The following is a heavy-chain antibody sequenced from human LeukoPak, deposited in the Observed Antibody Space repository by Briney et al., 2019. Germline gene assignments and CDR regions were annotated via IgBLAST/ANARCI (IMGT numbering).Heavy chain of an antibody. J-gene: IGHJ4*02. Sequence: PGGSLRLSCAASGFTFSSDGMSWVRQAPGKGLEWVAVTGGSDDNTHYADSVKGRFSISRDTSENRLFLQMNSLRPDDSALYYCTKDLMTGFSSGWYLAYWGQGTLVTVSS. CDR3: TKDLMTGFSSGWYLAY. CDR2: TGGSDDNT. CDR1: GFTFSSDG. D-gene: IGHD6-19*01. V-gene: IGHV3-23*01.